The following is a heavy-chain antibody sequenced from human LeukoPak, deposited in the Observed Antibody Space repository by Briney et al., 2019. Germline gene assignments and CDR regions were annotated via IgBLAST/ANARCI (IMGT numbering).Heavy chain of an antibody. D-gene: IGHD4-23*01. Sequence: PSETLSLTCTVSGDSITSGTYYWSWIRQPAGKGLEWIGRIYTTGNTAYNPSLKSRVTISLDISKNQFSLKLSSVTAADTAVFYCARGRYSGNLLRNAFDIWGQGTMVTVSS. CDR2: IYTTGNT. J-gene: IGHJ3*02. CDR3: ARGRYSGNLLRNAFDI. CDR1: GDSITSGTYY. V-gene: IGHV4-61*02.